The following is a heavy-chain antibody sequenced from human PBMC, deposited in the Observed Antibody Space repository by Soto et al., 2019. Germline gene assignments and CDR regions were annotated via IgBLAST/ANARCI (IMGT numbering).Heavy chain of an antibody. V-gene: IGHV3-33*01. Sequence: GSLRLSGAASGSTFSSYGMHWVRQAPGKGLEWVAVIWYDGSNKYYADSVKGRFTISRDNSKNTLYLQMNSLRAEDTAVYYCARDLLPLVVQAAMYDDRGPGTLVTVSS. CDR1: GSTFSSYG. J-gene: IGHJ4*02. CDR2: IWYDGSNK. D-gene: IGHD2-2*01. CDR3: ARDLLPLVVQAAMYDD.